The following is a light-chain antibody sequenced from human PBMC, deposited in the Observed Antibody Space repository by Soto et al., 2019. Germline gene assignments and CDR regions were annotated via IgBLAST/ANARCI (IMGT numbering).Light chain of an antibody. CDR1: QSFTSNF. CDR3: QQYGTSLSIT. J-gene: IGKJ5*01. CDR2: GAS. Sequence: EIVLTQSPGTLSLSPGERATLSCRASQSFTSNFLAWYQKKPGQSPMLLIYGASRRAKGIPDRFSGSGSGTDFSLTISRLEPEDFAVYYCQQYGTSLSITFGQGTRLDI. V-gene: IGKV3-20*01.